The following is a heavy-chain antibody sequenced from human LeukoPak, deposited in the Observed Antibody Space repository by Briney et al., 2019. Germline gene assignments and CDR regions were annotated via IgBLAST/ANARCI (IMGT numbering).Heavy chain of an antibody. CDR2: ISSNGGST. V-gene: IGHV3-64D*06. D-gene: IGHD6-19*01. J-gene: IGHJ4*02. CDR1: GFTFSSYA. Sequence: GGSLRLSCSASGFTFSSYAMHWVRQAPGKGLEYVSAISSNGGSTYYADSVKGRFTISRDNSKNTLYLQMSSLRAEDTAVYYCVKAISSGWFGFDYWGQGTLVTVSS. CDR3: VKAISSGWFGFDY.